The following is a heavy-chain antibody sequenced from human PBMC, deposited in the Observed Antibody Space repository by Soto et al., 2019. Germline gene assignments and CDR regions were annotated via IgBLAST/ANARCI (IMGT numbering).Heavy chain of an antibody. J-gene: IGHJ6*04. CDR3: ARGDKPVGIQLWSSPHYYYYGMDV. D-gene: IGHD5-18*01. Sequence: GGSLRLSCAASGFTFSSYSMNWVRQAPGKGLEWVSSISSSSSYIYYADSVKGRFTISRDNAKNSLYLQMNSLRAEDTAVYYCARGDKPVGIQLWSSPHYYYYGMDVWGEGTTASVSS. V-gene: IGHV3-21*01. CDR2: ISSSSSYI. CDR1: GFTFSSYS.